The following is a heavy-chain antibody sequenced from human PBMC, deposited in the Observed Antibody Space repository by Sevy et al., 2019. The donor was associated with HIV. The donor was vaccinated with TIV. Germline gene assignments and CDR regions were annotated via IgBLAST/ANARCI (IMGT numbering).Heavy chain of an antibody. CDR2: VNPSGGST. CDR1: GYRFTSYY. D-gene: IGHD2-15*01. CDR3: ARGSGGRSGWFDP. V-gene: IGHV1-46*01. J-gene: IGHJ5*02. Sequence: ASVKVSCKASGYRFTSYYINWVRQAPGQGLEWMGIVNPSGGSTSYAQKFRGRVTMTRDTSTSTVYMELSRLRSEDTAVYYCARGSGGRSGWFDPWGQGTLVTVSS.